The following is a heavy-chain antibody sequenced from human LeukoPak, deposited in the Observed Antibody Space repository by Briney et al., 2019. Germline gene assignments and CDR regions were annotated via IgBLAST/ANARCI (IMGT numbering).Heavy chain of an antibody. J-gene: IGHJ1*01. CDR2: IDPKNGNT. CDR3: ARDGPPRYFQE. Sequence: ASVKVSCKASGYTFTTYGICWVRQAPGQGLEWMGWIDPKNGNTYYPQKVQGRITMTTDTSTSTGYMELRSLRSDDTAVYYCARDGPPRYFQEWGQGSLLTVSS. V-gene: IGHV1-18*01. CDR1: GYTFTTYG.